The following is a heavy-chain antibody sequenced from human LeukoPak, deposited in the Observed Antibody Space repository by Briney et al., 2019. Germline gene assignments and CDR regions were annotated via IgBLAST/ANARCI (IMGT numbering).Heavy chain of an antibody. CDR3: AKIRYTSGLRAFEI. Sequence: VQPGGSLRLSCAASGITFSNYAMTWVRQAPGKGLEWVSAVSASGASTFYANSVKGRFTISRDNSKNTLYLQMNSLGAEDTAVYYCAKIRYTSGLRAFEIWGQGTMVTVSS. CDR2: VSASGAST. CDR1: GITFSNYA. J-gene: IGHJ3*02. D-gene: IGHD2-15*01. V-gene: IGHV3-23*01.